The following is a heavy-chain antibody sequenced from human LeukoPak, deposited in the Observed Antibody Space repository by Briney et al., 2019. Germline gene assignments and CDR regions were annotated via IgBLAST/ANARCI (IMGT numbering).Heavy chain of an antibody. V-gene: IGHV4-39*01. Sequence: PSETLSLTCTVSGFSISSSSYYWGWIRQPPGKGLEWVRSVYYSGSTYYNPSLKSRVTISVDTSKNQFSLKLSSVTAADTAVYYCARQESYYDSSGYFAFDIWGQGTMVTVSS. J-gene: IGHJ3*02. D-gene: IGHD3-22*01. CDR2: VYYSGST. CDR1: GFSISSSSYY. CDR3: ARQESYYDSSGYFAFDI.